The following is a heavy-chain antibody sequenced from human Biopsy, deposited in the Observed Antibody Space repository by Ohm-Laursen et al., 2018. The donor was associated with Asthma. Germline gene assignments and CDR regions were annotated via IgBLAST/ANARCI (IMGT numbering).Heavy chain of an antibody. CDR2: ISSDGHNK. J-gene: IGHJ3*02. D-gene: IGHD4-23*01. CDR1: GFVFSQSG. Sequence: SLRLSCTASGFVFSQSGMHWVRQAPGKGLEWVALISSDGHNKYYKDSVKGRFTISRDNSKLRLYLEINSLRVEDSAVYYCARESGQDSGGTGAFDRWGQGIMVTVSS. V-gene: IGHV3-30*03. CDR3: ARESGQDSGGTGAFDR.